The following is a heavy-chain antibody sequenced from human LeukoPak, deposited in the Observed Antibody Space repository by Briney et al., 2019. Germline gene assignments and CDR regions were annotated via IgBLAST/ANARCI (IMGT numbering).Heavy chain of an antibody. Sequence: GGPLRLSCAASGFTFSSYEMNWVRQAPGKGLEWVSYISSSGSTIYYADSVKGRFTISRDNAKNSLYLQMNSLRAEDTAVYFCARDIAGLATYCGGDCYSGLFDYWGQGTLVTVSS. D-gene: IGHD2-21*02. CDR3: ARDIAGLATYCGGDCYSGLFDY. CDR2: ISSSGSTI. J-gene: IGHJ4*02. CDR1: GFTFSSYE. V-gene: IGHV3-48*03.